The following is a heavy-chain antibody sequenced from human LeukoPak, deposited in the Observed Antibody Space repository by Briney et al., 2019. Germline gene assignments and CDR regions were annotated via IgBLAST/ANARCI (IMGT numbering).Heavy chain of an antibody. V-gene: IGHV4-31*03. CDR3: ALLPSAAGWLDP. J-gene: IGHJ5*02. Sequence: SETLSLTCTVSGGSITSGAYYCTWVRQYPGKGLEWIGYIYYSGSTFYNPSLKSRLTVSVDTSANQFSLNLSSVTAADTAVYYCALLPSAAGWLDPWGQGTLVTVSS. CDR1: GGSITSGAYY. D-gene: IGHD2-2*01. CDR2: IYYSGST.